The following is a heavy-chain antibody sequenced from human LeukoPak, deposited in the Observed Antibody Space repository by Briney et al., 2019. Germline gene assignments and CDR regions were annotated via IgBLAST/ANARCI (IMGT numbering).Heavy chain of an antibody. J-gene: IGHJ4*02. V-gene: IGHV3-30-3*01. CDR1: GFTFSSYA. CDR3: AKGFRAYYYDSSGYYFDY. CDR2: ISYDGSNN. D-gene: IGHD3-22*01. Sequence: GGSLRLSCAASGFTFSSYAMYWVRQAPGKGLEWVALISYDGSNNYYADSVKGRFTISRDNSKNTLYLQMNSLRAEDTAVYYCAKGFRAYYYDSSGYYFDYWGQGTLVTVSS.